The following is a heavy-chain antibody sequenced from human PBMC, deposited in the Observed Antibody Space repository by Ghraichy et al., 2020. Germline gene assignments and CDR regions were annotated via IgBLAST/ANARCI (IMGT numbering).Heavy chain of an antibody. D-gene: IGHD4-17*01. V-gene: IGHV4-59*01. CDR1: GGSISIDH. CDR3: ARSLSGLDSGDS. J-gene: IGHJ4*02. CDR2: ISYSGSA. Sequence: SETLSLTCTVSGGSISIDHWSWIRKPPGKGLEWIGYISYSGSASYSHSLKSRVTISLDTSKNQFSLKLTSVTAADTAVYYCARSLSGLDSGDSWGQGTLVTVSS.